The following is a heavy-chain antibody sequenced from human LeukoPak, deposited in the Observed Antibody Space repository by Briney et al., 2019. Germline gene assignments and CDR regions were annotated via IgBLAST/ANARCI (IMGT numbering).Heavy chain of an antibody. J-gene: IGHJ4*02. V-gene: IGHV3-53*01. CDR3: ASLARDY. CDR1: GFIVSNTY. Sequence: PGGSLRLSCAASGFIVSNTYMTWVRQAPGKGLEWVSVIHNDGSTYYADSVKGRFTISRDNSKNMLFLRMNSLRVEDTAGYFCASLARDYWGKGPWVSVSS. D-gene: IGHD3-3*02. CDR2: IHNDGST.